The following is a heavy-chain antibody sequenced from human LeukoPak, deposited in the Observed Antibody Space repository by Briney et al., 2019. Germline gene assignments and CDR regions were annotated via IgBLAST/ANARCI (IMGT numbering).Heavy chain of an antibody. D-gene: IGHD3-10*01. CDR3: ARKSASGNYPLDY. CDR1: GFTFSSYW. CDR2: IKQDGSEK. V-gene: IGHV3-7*03. Sequence: GGSLRLSCAASGFTFSSYWMSWVRQAPGKGLEWVANIKQDGSEKYYVDSVKGRFTISRDNAKNTVFLQMSSLRAEDTALYYCARKSASGNYPLDYWGQGTLVTVSS. J-gene: IGHJ4*02.